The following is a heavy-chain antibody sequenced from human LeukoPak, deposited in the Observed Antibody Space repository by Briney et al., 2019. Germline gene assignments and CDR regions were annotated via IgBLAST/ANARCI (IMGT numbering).Heavy chain of an antibody. CDR2: ISTYNGDT. D-gene: IGHD2-2*01. CDR1: GYTFTRYA. V-gene: IGHV1-18*01. Sequence: AAVKVSYKASGYTFTRYAISWVRQAPGQGLEWMGWISTYNGDTNYAQNFQGRVTMTTDTSTTTAYMELRSLRSDDSAIYFCARDPSNTSGRYIYFDYWGQGTLVTVSS. CDR3: ARDPSNTSGRYIYFDY. J-gene: IGHJ4*02.